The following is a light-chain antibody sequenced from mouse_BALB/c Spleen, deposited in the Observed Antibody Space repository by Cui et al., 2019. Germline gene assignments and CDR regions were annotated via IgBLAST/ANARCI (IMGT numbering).Light chain of an antibody. V-gene: IGKV4-79*01. Sequence: IVLTQSPAIMYASHGVRVTLTCSASSSVSSSYLYWYQQKPGSSPKIWIYSTSNLASGVPARFSGSRSGTSDSLTISSMEAEDAAAYYCHQWSSYPPTFGAGTKLELK. CDR1: SSVSSSY. J-gene: IGKJ5*01. CDR3: HQWSSYPPT. CDR2: STS.